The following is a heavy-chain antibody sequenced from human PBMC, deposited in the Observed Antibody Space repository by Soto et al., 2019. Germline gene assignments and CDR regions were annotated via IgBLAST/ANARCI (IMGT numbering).Heavy chain of an antibody. CDR3: AKAGDYYGSGSYYTPGPSVGGMDV. Sequence: GGSLRLSCAASGFTFDDYTMHWVRQAPGKGLEWVSLISWDGGSTYYADSVKGRFTISRDNSKNSLYLQMNSLRTEDTALYYCAKAGDYYGSGSYYTPGPSVGGMDVWGQGTTVTVSS. CDR1: GFTFDDYT. J-gene: IGHJ6*02. D-gene: IGHD3-10*01. CDR2: ISWDGGST. V-gene: IGHV3-43*01.